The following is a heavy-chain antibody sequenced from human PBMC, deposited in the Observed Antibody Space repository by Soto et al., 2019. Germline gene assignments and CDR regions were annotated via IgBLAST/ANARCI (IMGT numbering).Heavy chain of an antibody. CDR2: INTGNDNT. CDR3: AGDSGWYFER. Sequence: QVQLVQSGAEVKKPGASVRVSCKASGYTFNNYVIHWVRQAPGQRLEWMGWINTGNDNTTYSHKFQARGAIARHTSVTTVYMELSSLTSEDTAISYWAGDSGWYFERWGRGPRVTVSS. CDR1: GYTFNNYV. V-gene: IGHV1-3*04. J-gene: IGHJ2*01. D-gene: IGHD3-10*01.